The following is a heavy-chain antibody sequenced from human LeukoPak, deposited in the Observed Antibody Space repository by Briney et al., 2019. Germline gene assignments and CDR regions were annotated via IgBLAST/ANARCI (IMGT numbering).Heavy chain of an antibody. CDR3: ARAWGSLYYFHH. Sequence: ASVKVSCKASGYSFTGYFLHWVRQAPGQGLEWMGWINPNNGLTNYTQKFKGRVTMTRDTSSATGYMELNRLTSDDTAVFYCARAWGSLYYFHHWGQGTLVTVSS. D-gene: IGHD3-16*01. CDR1: GYSFTGYF. V-gene: IGHV1-2*02. CDR2: INPNNGLT. J-gene: IGHJ4*02.